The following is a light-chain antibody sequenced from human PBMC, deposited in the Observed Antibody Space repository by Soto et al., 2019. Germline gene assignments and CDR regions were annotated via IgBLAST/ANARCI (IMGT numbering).Light chain of an antibody. CDR1: QSLLHSNGDNY. Sequence: DTVMTQSPLSLSVTPGEPASISCRSSQSLLHSNGDNYLDWYVQKPGQSPQLLIYLGSHRAAGVPAGISGSEAGTDFTMKISRVEAEDVGVCYCMQGVESPVSFGGGTKVEIK. V-gene: IGKV2-28*01. J-gene: IGKJ4*01. CDR3: MQGVESPVS. CDR2: LGS.